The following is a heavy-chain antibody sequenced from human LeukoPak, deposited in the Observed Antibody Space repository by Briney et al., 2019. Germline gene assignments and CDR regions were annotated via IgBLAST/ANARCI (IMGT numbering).Heavy chain of an antibody. D-gene: IGHD6-19*01. CDR1: GFTFSDHF. Sequence: GGSLRLSCAASGFTFSDHFLDWVRQAPGKGLEWVGRIRNKPKGYTTEYAASVKGRFTISRDESKNSLFPQMISLKTEDTAVYYCASVGSVAGSDYLDYWGQGTLVTVSS. J-gene: IGHJ4*02. CDR2: IRNKPKGYTT. V-gene: IGHV3-72*01. CDR3: ASVGSVAGSDYLDY.